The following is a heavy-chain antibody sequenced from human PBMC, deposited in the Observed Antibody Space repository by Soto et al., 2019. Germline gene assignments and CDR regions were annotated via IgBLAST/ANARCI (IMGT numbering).Heavy chain of an antibody. V-gene: IGHV1-69*13. CDR3: ARAAEMARIPRHDFDY. D-gene: IGHD5-12*01. CDR1: GGTFSNFA. Sequence: SVKVSCKASGGTFSNFAINWVRQAPGQGLEWMGGIILPFGVPHYAQKFQGRVTIAADESMTTAYMDLSGLRSEDPAVYYCARAAEMARIPRHDFDYWGQGTLVTVSS. CDR2: IILPFGVP. J-gene: IGHJ4*02.